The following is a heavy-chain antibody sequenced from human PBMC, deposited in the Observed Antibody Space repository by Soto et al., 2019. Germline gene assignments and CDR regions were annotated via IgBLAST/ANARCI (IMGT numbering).Heavy chain of an antibody. CDR2: IYPGDSDT. J-gene: IGHJ3*02. D-gene: IGHD2-21*02. CDR3: ARRRNDFNDGFDI. V-gene: IGHV5-51*01. CDR1: GNIFANSW. Sequence: GESLKISCKGSGNIFANSWIGRVRQMSGKGLEWMGIIYPGDSDTRYSPSFQGQVTISADKSIITAYLQWSSLKASDTAIYYCARRRNDFNDGFDIWGQGTMVTVPS.